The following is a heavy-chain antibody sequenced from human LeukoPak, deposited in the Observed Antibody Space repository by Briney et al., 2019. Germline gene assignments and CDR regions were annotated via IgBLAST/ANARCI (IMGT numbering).Heavy chain of an antibody. V-gene: IGHV5-51*01. J-gene: IGHJ6*02. D-gene: IGHD3-3*01. CDR1: GYSFTSYW. CDR2: IYPGDSDT. Sequence: GESLKISCQASGYSFTSYWIGWVRQMPGKGLEWMGIIYPGDSDTRYSPSFQGQVSTSADKSISTAYLQWSSLKASDTAKYYCARHDNDFWSGTLYGMDVWGQGTTVAVSS. CDR3: ARHDNDFWSGTLYGMDV.